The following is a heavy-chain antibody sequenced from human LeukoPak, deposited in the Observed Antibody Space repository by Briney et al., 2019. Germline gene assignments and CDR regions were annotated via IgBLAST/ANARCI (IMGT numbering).Heavy chain of an antibody. Sequence: SGTLSLTCAVSGGSISSSNWWSWVRQPPGKGLEWIGEIYHSGSTNYNPSLKSRVTISVDKSKNQFSLKLNSVTAADTAVYYCANYGSGSYRFDPWGQGTLVTVSS. CDR2: IYHSGST. CDR1: GGSISSSNW. D-gene: IGHD3-10*01. CDR3: ANYGSGSYRFDP. V-gene: IGHV4-4*02. J-gene: IGHJ5*02.